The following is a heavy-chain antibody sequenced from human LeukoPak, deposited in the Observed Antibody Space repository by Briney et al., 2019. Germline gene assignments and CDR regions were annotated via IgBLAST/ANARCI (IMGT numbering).Heavy chain of an antibody. J-gene: IGHJ4*02. V-gene: IGHV1-69*05. CDR3: ARFNEEMGYYFDY. D-gene: IGHD5-24*01. CDR2: IIPIFGTA. CDR1: GGTFSSYA. Sequence: SVKVSCKASGGTFSSYAISWVRQAPGQGLEWMGGIIPIFGTANYAQKFQGRVTITTDESTSTAYMELSSLRSEDTAVYYCARFNEEMGYYFDYWGQGTLVTVSS.